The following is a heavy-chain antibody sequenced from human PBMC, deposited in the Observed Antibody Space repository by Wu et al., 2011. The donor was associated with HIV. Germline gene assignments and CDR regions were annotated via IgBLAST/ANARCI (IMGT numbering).Heavy chain of an antibody. D-gene: IGHD3-10*01. CDR1: GYTFTGYY. CDR2: INPNSGGT. CDR3: ATKSSSPFYYYYMDV. V-gene: IGHV1-2*02. J-gene: IGHJ6*03. Sequence: QVQLVQSGAEVKKPGASVKVSCKASGYTFTGYYMHWVRQAPGQGLEWMGWINPNSGGTNYAQKFQGRVTMTRDTSTSTVYMELSSLRSDDTAIYYCATKSSSPFYYYYMDVWGKGTTVTVSS.